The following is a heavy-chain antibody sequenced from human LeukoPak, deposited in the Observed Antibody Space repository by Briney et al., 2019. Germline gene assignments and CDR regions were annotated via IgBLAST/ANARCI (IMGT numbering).Heavy chain of an antibody. V-gene: IGHV1-2*02. Sequence: GASVKVSCKASGYTFTGYYMHWVRQAPGQGLEWMGWINPNSGGTNYAQKFQGRVTMTRDTSISTAYMELSRLRSDDTAVYYCARDGARTVVVAATYYYYYYGMDVWGQGTTATVSS. D-gene: IGHD2-15*01. CDR2: INPNSGGT. CDR1: GYTFTGYY. CDR3: ARDGARTVVVAATYYYYYYGMDV. J-gene: IGHJ6*02.